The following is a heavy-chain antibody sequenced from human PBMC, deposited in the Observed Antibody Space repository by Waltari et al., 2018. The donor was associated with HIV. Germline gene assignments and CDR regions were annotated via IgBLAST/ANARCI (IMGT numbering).Heavy chain of an antibody. CDR2: ISYDGCDK. CDR1: GFTFSTYV. J-gene: IGHJ4*02. CDR3: AREFYYDSTGYNSGFDY. Sequence: QVHLVESGGGVVQRGRSLRLSCAASGFTFSTYVMPWLRQAPGKVLEWVADISYDGCDKYHADSVKGRFTISRDNSRNTLYLQMNSLRPEDTAVYFCAREFYYDSTGYNSGFDYWGQGTLVTVSS. V-gene: IGHV3-30*01. D-gene: IGHD3-22*01.